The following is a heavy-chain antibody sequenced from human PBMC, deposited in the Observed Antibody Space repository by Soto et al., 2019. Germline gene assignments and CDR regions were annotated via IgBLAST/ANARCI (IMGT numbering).Heavy chain of an antibody. J-gene: IGHJ4*02. CDR1: GGSIISGGYY. CDR2: IYYSGST. V-gene: IGHV4-31*03. Sequence: QVQLQESGPGLEKPAQTLSLTCTVCGGSIISGGYYWSWIRNHPGEVLEWIGYIYYSGSTYYNPSLKSRVTISVDTSKNQFSLKLSSVTAADTAVYYCARGHDPIVNYYFDYWGQGTLVTVSS. CDR3: ARGHDPIVNYYFDY. D-gene: IGHD1-20*01.